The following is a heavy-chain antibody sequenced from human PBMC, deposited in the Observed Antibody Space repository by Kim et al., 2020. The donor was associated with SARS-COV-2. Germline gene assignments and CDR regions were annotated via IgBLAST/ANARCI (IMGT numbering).Heavy chain of an antibody. J-gene: IGHJ6*03. CDR3: ARGPDYDILTGYYNAAYPDYYYYYMDV. CDR1: GFTFSSYA. CDR2: ISYDGSNK. Sequence: GGSLRLSCAASGFTFSSYAMHWVRQAPGKGLEWVAVISYDGSNKYYADSVKGRFTISRDNSKNTLYLQMNSLRAEDTAVYYCARGPDYDILTGYYNAAYPDYYYYYMDVWGKGTTVTVSS. V-gene: IGHV3-30-3*01. D-gene: IGHD3-9*01.